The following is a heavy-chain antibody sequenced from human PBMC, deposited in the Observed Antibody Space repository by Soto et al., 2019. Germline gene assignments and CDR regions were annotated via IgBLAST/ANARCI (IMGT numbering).Heavy chain of an antibody. Sequence: QVQLVQSGTEVKKPGSSVKVSCKASGGTFRNYPINWVRQAPGQGLEWMGSIFPLTDIPDYAQNFQARLTISADKSTSPAYMELSSLTSDDTAMYFCARGPLGVLNYFESLGQGTLVTVSA. J-gene: IGHJ4*02. V-gene: IGHV1-69*02. D-gene: IGHD2-8*01. CDR2: IFPLTDIP. CDR3: ARGPLGVLNYFES. CDR1: GGTFRNYP.